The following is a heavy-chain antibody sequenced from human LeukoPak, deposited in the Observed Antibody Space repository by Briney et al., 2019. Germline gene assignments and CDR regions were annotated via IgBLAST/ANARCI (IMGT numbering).Heavy chain of an antibody. V-gene: IGHV3-23*01. CDR3: ANDLDYGSDASDI. CDR2: ISGTGDIT. CDR1: GFTFGRYT. J-gene: IGHJ3*02. Sequence: PGGSLRLSCAASGFTFGRYTMSWVRQAPGKGLEWVSAISGTGDITHYADSVKGRFTISRDNSKNTLFLRMNSLRAEDTALYYYANDLDYGSDASDIWGQGTMVTVSS. D-gene: IGHD3-10*01.